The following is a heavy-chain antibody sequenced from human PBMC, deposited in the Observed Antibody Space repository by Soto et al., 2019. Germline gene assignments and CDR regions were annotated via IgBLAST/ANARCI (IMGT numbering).Heavy chain of an antibody. D-gene: IGHD6-6*01. Sequence: ASVKVSCKASGYTFTGYYMHWVRQAPGQGLEWMGWINPNSGGTNYAQKFQGWVTMTRDTSISTAYMELSRLRSDDTALYYCARGGSSRSHYYYGMDVWGQGTTVTVSS. J-gene: IGHJ6*02. CDR1: GYTFTGYY. CDR3: ARGGSSRSHYYYGMDV. CDR2: INPNSGGT. V-gene: IGHV1-2*04.